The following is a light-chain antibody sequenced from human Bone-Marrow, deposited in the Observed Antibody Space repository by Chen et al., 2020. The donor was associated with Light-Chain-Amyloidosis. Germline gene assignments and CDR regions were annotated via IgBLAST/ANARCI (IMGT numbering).Light chain of an antibody. J-gene: IGKJ1*01. CDR3: QQYNSYSWT. CDR2: DAS. Sequence: DIQMTQSPSTLSASVGDRVTITCRASQSSGLAWYQQKPGKAPKLLMYDASSLESGVPSRFSGSESGTEFTLTISSLQPDDFATYYCQQYNSYSWTFGQGTKVEIK. CDR1: QSSG. V-gene: IGKV1-5*01.